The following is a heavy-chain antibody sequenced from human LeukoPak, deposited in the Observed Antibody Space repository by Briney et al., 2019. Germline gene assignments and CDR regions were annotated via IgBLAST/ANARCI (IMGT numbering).Heavy chain of an antibody. V-gene: IGHV3-43D*03. D-gene: IGHD4/OR15-4a*01. Sequence: PGGSLRLSCAASGFTFDDYAMHWVRQAPGKGLEWVSLISWDGGSTYYADSVKGRSTISRDNSKNSLYLQMNSLRAEDTALYYCAKEKGLNGAFDIWGQGTMVTVSS. J-gene: IGHJ3*02. CDR3: AKEKGLNGAFDI. CDR1: GFTFDDYA. CDR2: ISWDGGST.